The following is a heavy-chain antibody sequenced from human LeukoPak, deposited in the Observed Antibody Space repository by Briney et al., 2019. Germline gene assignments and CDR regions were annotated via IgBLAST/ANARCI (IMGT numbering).Heavy chain of an antibody. CDR2: ISYDGSNK. CDR3: ARGGYCSSTSCYFPYYYYGMDV. V-gene: IGHV3-30*19. Sequence: PGGSLRLSCAASAFTFSSYAMHWVRQAPGKGLEWVAVISYDGSNKYYADSVKGRFTISRDNSKNTLYLQMNSLRAEDTAVYYCARGGYCSSTSCYFPYYYYGMDVWGQGTTVTVSS. CDR1: AFTFSSYA. D-gene: IGHD2-2*03. J-gene: IGHJ6*02.